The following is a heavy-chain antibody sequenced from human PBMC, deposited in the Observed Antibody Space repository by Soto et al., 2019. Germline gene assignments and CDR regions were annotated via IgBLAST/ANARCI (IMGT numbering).Heavy chain of an antibody. D-gene: IGHD2-15*01. V-gene: IGHV2-5*02. J-gene: IGHJ6*03. Sequence: QITLKESGPTLVKPTQTLTLTCTFSGFSLNTTGVGVGWIRQPPGKALERLAFIYWDDDKRYSASLKSRLTITKDTSKNRVVLTLTNMDPVDTGTYYCAHCPRCCSGAGCYYYSYMDVWGKGTTVTV. CDR2: IYWDDDK. CDR3: AHCPRCCSGAGCYYYSYMDV. CDR1: GFSLNTTGVG.